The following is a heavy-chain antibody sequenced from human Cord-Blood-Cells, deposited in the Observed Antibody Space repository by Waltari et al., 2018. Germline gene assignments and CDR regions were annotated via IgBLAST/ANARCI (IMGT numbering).Heavy chain of an antibody. Sequence: QVQLVESGGGVVQPGRSLRLSCAASGFTFSRYGMHWVRQAPGKGLEWVAVIWYDGSNKYYADSVKGRFTISRDNSKNTLYLQMNSLRAEDTAVYYCARDKGGIAAAGDYWGQGTLVTVSS. CDR3: ARDKGGIAAAGDY. J-gene: IGHJ4*02. CDR2: IWYDGSNK. V-gene: IGHV3-33*01. CDR1: GFTFSRYG. D-gene: IGHD6-13*01.